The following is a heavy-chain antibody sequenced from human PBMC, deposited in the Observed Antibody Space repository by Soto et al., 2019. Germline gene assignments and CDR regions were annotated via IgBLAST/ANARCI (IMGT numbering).Heavy chain of an antibody. CDR1: GFTFSNYG. J-gene: IGHJ4*02. Sequence: GGSLRLSCVGSGFTFSNYGMHWVRQPPGEGLEWVALISDDGDKRYYADSVRGRLIISRDNSKDTLYLQMNSLGPDDTAVYFCAKARVRIVGANSFDYWGQGTPVTVSS. D-gene: IGHD1-26*01. V-gene: IGHV3-30*18. CDR3: AKARVRIVGANSFDY. CDR2: ISDDGDKR.